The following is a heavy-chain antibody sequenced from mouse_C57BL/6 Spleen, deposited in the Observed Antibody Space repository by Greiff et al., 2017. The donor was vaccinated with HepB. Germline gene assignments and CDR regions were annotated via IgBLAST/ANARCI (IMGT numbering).Heavy chain of an antibody. CDR2: ISYDGSN. Sequence: VQLQQSGPGLVKPSQSLSLTCSVTGYSITSGYYWNWIRQFPGNKLEWMGYISYDGSNNYNPSLKNRISITRDTSKNQFFLKLNSVTTEDTATYYCASFYYGNWSYAMDYWGQGTSVTVSS. V-gene: IGHV3-6*01. D-gene: IGHD2-1*01. CDR3: ASFYYGNWSYAMDY. J-gene: IGHJ4*01. CDR1: GYSITSGYY.